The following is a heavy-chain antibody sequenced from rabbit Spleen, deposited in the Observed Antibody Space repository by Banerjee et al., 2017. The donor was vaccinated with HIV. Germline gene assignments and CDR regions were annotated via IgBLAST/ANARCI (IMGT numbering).Heavy chain of an antibody. CDR2: IGTSSGST. D-gene: IGHD8-1*01. CDR3: ARDTGSSFSSYGMDL. V-gene: IGHV1S40*01. Sequence: QSLEESGGDLVKPGASLTLTCTASGFTISSSYWICWVRQAPGKGLEWIGCIGTSSGSTWYASWAKGRFTISKTSSTTVTLQMTSLTVADTATYFCARDTGSSFSSYGMDLWGQGTLVTVS. CDR1: GFTISSSYW. J-gene: IGHJ6*01.